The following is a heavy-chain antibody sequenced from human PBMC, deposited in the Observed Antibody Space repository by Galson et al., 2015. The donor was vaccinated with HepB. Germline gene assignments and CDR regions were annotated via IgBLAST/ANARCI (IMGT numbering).Heavy chain of an antibody. V-gene: IGHV1-2*02. CDR3: GRSIVGTTFFYYGVDL. CDR1: GYIFTGYY. J-gene: IGHJ6*02. Sequence: SVKVSCKASGYIFTGYYIHWVRQAPGKGLEWMGWSNPFSGGTDFAQKFQGRVTMTRDTSISPVFMELSRLGTDDTAIYYCGRSIVGTTFFYYGVDLWGQGTTGTVSS. D-gene: IGHD1-26*01. CDR2: SNPFSGGT.